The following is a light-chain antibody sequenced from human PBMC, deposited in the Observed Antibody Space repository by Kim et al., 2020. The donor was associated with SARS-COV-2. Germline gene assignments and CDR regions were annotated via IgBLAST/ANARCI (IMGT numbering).Light chain of an antibody. CDR3: CSYAGSYTWV. V-gene: IGLV2-11*01. CDR1: SSDVGGYNY. Sequence: GQLVTISCPGTSSDVGGYNYVSWYQQHTGKAPKLMIYDVSKRPSGVPDRFSGSKSGNTASLTISGLQAEDEADYYCCSYAGSYTWVFGGGTQLTVL. CDR2: DVS. J-gene: IGLJ3*02.